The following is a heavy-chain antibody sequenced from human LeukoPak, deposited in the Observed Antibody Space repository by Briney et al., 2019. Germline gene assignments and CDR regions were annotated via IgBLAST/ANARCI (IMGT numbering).Heavy chain of an antibody. V-gene: IGHV4-59*01. CDR2: IYYSGST. J-gene: IGHJ4*02. D-gene: IGHD3-3*01. CDR1: GGSISSYY. CDR3: ARGPYYDFWSGYTGVAGMGH. Sequence: SETLSLTCTVSGGSISSYYWSWIQQPPGKGLEWIGYIYYSGSTNYNPSLKSRVTISVDTSKNQFSLRLSSVTAADTAVYYCARGPYYDFWSGYTGVAGMGHWGQGTLVTVSS.